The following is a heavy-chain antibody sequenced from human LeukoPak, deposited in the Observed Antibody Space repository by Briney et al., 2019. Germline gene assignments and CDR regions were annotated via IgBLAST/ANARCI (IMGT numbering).Heavy chain of an antibody. Sequence: ASVKVSCKASGYTFTSYGISWVRQAPGQGLEWMGWISAYNGNTNYAQKLQGRVTMTTDTSTSTAYMELRSLRSDDTAVYYCASFQLTHTGLGPKFDYWGQGTLVTVSS. D-gene: IGHD2-2*01. J-gene: IGHJ4*02. CDR2: ISAYNGNT. CDR1: GYTFTSYG. CDR3: ASFQLTHTGLGPKFDY. V-gene: IGHV1-18*01.